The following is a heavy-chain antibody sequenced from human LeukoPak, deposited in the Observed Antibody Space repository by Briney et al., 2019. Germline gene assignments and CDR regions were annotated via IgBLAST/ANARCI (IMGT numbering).Heavy chain of an antibody. Sequence: SDTLTLICGVYGRYFSGYYWIWIRQPSGKALDWIGEINHSGSTNYNPSLKSRVTISVDTSKNQFSLKLSSVTAADTAVYYCAREGYCSSTSCHDPDAFDIWGQGTMVTVSS. V-gene: IGHV4-34*01. D-gene: IGHD2-2*01. CDR3: AREGYCSSTSCHDPDAFDI. CDR2: INHSGST. CDR1: GRYFSGYY. J-gene: IGHJ3*02.